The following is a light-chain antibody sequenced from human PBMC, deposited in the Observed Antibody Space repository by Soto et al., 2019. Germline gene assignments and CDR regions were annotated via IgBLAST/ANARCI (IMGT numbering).Light chain of an antibody. Sequence: QSALTQPPSASGSPGQSVTISCTGTSSDVGGYNYVSWYQQHPGKAPKVMISEVSNRPSGVPDRFSGSKSGNTASLTVSGLQAEDEADYYCSSYAGSNNWVFGGGTKLTVL. V-gene: IGLV2-8*01. CDR1: SSDVGGYNY. CDR2: EVS. J-gene: IGLJ3*02. CDR3: SSYAGSNNWV.